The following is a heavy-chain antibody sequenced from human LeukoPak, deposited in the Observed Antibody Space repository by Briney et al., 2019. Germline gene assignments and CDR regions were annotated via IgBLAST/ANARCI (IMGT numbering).Heavy chain of an antibody. D-gene: IGHD5-12*01. J-gene: IGHJ4*02. CDR2: ISYDGSNK. CDR3: ATSPVDIVATAFFDY. CDR1: GFTFSSYA. Sequence: PGGSLRLSCAASGFTFSSYAMHWVRQAPGKGLEWVAVISYDGSNKYYADSVKGRFTISRDNSKNTLYLQMNSLRAEDTAVYYCATSPVDIVATAFFDYWGQGTLVTVSS. V-gene: IGHV3-30-3*02.